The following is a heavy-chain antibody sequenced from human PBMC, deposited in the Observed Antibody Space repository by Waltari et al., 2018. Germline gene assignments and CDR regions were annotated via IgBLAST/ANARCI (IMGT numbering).Heavy chain of an antibody. CDR3: ARGYLALYGSDY. Sequence: EVQLVESGGGVVRPGGSLRLSCAASGFTFYDFGMSWVRQAPGKGLAWVSGIKWNGGSTGYADSVKGRFTISRDNAKNSLYLQMNSLRAEDTALYYCARGYLALYGSDYWGQGTLVTVSS. CDR2: IKWNGGST. CDR1: GFTFYDFG. D-gene: IGHD2-15*01. V-gene: IGHV3-20*04. J-gene: IGHJ4*02.